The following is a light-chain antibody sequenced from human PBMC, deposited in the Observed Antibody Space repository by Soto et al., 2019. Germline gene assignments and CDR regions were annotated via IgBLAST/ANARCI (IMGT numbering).Light chain of an antibody. V-gene: IGLV2-8*01. Sequence: QSVLTQPPSASGSPGQSVTISCTGTKNDIGVYDFVSWYQHHPGKAPRLIIYEVVQRPSGVPDRFSGSKSGNTASLTVSVLQAADEADYCCKAYAGSNTYVVGSGTKLTVL. J-gene: IGLJ1*01. CDR1: KNDIGVYDF. CDR2: EVV. CDR3: KAYAGSNTYV.